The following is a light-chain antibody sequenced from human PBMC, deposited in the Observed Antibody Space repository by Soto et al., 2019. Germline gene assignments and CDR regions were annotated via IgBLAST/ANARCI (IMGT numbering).Light chain of an antibody. CDR3: QQASSFPLT. J-gene: IGKJ4*01. V-gene: IGKV1-12*01. CDR2: KAS. CDR1: QGISSW. Sequence: DIQMTQSPSSVSASVGDRVTITCRASQGISSWLAWFQQQPGKAPKLLIYKASNLRTGVPSRFSGSGSGTDFTLTISSLQPEDFGTYYCQQASSFPLTFGGGTKVDIK.